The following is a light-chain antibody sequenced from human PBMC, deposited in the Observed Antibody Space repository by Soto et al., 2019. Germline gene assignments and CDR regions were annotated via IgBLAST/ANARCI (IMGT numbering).Light chain of an antibody. V-gene: IGLV2-14*01. CDR3: SSFTSRFTFV. J-gene: IGLJ1*01. CDR1: SSDVGGYDY. Sequence: QSVLTQPASVSGSPGQSVTISCTGTSSDVGGYDYVSWYQQHPGKAPKFMISEVTNRPSGVSDRFSGSKSGNTASLTISGLQAEDEADYYCSSFTSRFTFVFGTGTKV. CDR2: EVT.